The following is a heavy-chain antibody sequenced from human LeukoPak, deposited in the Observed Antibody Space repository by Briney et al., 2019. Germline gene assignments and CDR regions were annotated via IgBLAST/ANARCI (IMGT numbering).Heavy chain of an antibody. Sequence: GGSLRLSCAASGFTVSSNYMSWVRQAPGKGLEWVSVIYSSGSTYYADSVKGRFTISRDNSKNTLYLRMNSLRAEDTAVYYCARARVGSYYFDYWGQGTLVTVSP. CDR3: ARARVGSYYFDY. CDR1: GFTVSSNY. J-gene: IGHJ4*02. V-gene: IGHV3-66*01. CDR2: IYSSGST. D-gene: IGHD1-26*01.